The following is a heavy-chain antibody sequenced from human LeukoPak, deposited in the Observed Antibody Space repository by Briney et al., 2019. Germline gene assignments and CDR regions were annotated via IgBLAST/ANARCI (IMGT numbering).Heavy chain of an antibody. V-gene: IGHV4-39*01. CDR2: IYYSGST. CDR1: GGSISSSSYY. CDR3: ARQIRGSSPFDY. D-gene: IGHD1-26*01. Sequence: KPSETLSLTCTVSGGSISSSSYYWGWIRQPPGKGLEWIGSIYYSGSTYYNPSLKSRVTISVDTSKNQFSLKLSSVTAADTAVYYCARQIRGSSPFDYWGQGTLVTVSS. J-gene: IGHJ4*02.